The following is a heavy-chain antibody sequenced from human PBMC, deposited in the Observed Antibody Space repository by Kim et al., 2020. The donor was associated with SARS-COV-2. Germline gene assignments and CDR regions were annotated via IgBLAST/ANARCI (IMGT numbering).Heavy chain of an antibody. D-gene: IGHD6-13*01. J-gene: IGHJ4*02. Sequence: VKGQLTISRDTSKNPLYLQMTSLRAEDTAVYYCAKGPVGSSWYSLSFADYWGQGTLVTVSS. CDR3: AKGPVGSSWYSLSFADY. V-gene: IGHV3-23*01.